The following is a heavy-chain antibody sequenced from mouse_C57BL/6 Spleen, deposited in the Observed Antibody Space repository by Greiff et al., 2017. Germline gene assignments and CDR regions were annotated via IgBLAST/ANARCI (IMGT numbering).Heavy chain of an antibody. V-gene: IGHV1-55*01. D-gene: IGHD2-4*01. CDR2: ISPGSGST. CDR1: GYTFTSYW. Sequence: VQLQQPGAELVKPGASVKMSCKASGYTFTSYWITWVKQRPGQGLAWIGDISPGSGSTNYNEKFKSKATLTVDTSSSTAYMQLSSLTSEDSAVYDWASLYDYDLPWCAYWGQGTLVTVSA. J-gene: IGHJ3*01. CDR3: ASLYDYDLPWCAY.